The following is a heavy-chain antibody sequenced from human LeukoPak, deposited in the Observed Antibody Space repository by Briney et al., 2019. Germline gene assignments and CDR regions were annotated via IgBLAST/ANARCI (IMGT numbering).Heavy chain of an antibody. D-gene: IGHD3-10*01. V-gene: IGHV3-23*01. J-gene: IGHJ3*02. CDR1: GFSFSSHA. CDR3: ARGPYGSSGTPDAFDI. Sequence: PGGSLRLSCEASGFSFSSHAMSWVRQDPGKGLEWVSAISGSGSNTYYADSVKGRFTISRDNSKNTLYLQMNSLRAEDTAVYYCARGPYGSSGTPDAFDIWGQGTMVTVSS. CDR2: ISGSGSNT.